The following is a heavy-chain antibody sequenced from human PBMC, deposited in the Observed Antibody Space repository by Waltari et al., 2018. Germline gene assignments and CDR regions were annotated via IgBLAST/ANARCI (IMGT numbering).Heavy chain of an antibody. CDR3: ARVKGGSYYSPYYFDY. Sequence: QVQLVESGGGVVQPGGSLRLSCAASGFTFSSYGMTWGRQGPGKGLEWVAFIRYDGSNKYYADSVKGRFTISRDNSKNTLYLQMNSLRAEDTAVYYCARVKGGSYYSPYYFDYWGQGTLVTVSS. CDR1: GFTFSSYG. D-gene: IGHD1-26*01. CDR2: IRYDGSNK. V-gene: IGHV3-30*02. J-gene: IGHJ4*02.